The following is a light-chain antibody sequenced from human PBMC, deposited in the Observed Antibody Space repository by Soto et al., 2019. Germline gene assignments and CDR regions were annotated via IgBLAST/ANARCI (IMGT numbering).Light chain of an antibody. Sequence: QMTQSPSSLSASVGDRVAITCRASQSISTYLAWYQQKPGKAPKLLIYKASSLESGVPSRFSGSGSGAEFTLTISSLQPDDFATYYCQQYNTYSRTFGQGTKVDIK. CDR3: QQYNTYSRT. CDR2: KAS. V-gene: IGKV1-5*03. CDR1: QSISTY. J-gene: IGKJ1*01.